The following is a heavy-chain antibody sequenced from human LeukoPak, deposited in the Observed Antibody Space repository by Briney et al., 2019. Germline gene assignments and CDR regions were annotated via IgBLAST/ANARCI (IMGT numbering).Heavy chain of an antibody. CDR1: GGTFSSYA. D-gene: IGHD6-25*01. J-gene: IGHJ4*02. CDR3: ARFQASSDFDY. Sequence: SVKVSCTASGGTFSSYAISWVRQAPGQGLEWMGRIIPILGVANYTQKFKGRVTITADKSTSTAYMELSSLRSEDTAVYYCARFQASSDFDYWGQGTLVTVSS. V-gene: IGHV1-69*04. CDR2: IIPILGVA.